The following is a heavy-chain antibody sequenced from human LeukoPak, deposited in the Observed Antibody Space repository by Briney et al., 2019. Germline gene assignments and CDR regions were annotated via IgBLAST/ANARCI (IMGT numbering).Heavy chain of an antibody. CDR2: IYYSEST. CDR1: SGSISNYY. CDR3: ARHISGATKELSAFDI. V-gene: IGHV4-59*08. Sequence: SETLSLTGTVSSGSISNYYWSWIRQPPGKGLEWIGYIYYSESTKYNPSLKSRLTIPVDTSKNQFSLRLTSVTAADTAVYYCARHISGATKELSAFDIWGQGTMVNVSS. J-gene: IGHJ3*02. D-gene: IGHD1-20*01.